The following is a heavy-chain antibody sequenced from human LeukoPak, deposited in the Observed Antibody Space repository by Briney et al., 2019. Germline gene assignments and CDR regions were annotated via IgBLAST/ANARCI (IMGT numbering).Heavy chain of an antibody. Sequence: SETLSFTCTVSGYPISSGYFWGWIRQPPGKGLEFIASIFHSGYTYYDPSLKSRVTISVDTSKNQFSLRLSSVTAADTAVYYCARETEKQWQYWGQGTMVTVSS. J-gene: IGHJ3*01. V-gene: IGHV4-38-2*02. CDR3: ARETEKQWQY. CDR1: GYPISSGYF. CDR2: IFHSGYT. D-gene: IGHD6-19*01.